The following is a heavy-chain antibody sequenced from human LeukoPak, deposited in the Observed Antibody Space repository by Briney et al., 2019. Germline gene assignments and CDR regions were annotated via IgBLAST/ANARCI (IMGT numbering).Heavy chain of an antibody. CDR2: ISAYNGNT. J-gene: IGHJ4*02. V-gene: IGHV1-18*01. CDR3: ARDLGIVGATYFDY. Sequence: GASVTVSCKAFGYTFTSYGISWVRQAPGQGLEGMGWISAYNGNTNYAQKLQGRVTMTTDTSTSTAYMELRSLRSDDTAVYYCARDLGIVGATYFDYWGQGTLVTVSS. CDR1: GYTFTSYG. D-gene: IGHD1-26*01.